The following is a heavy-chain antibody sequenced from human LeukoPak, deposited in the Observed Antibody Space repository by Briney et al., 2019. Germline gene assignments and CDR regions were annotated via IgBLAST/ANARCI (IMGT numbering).Heavy chain of an antibody. Sequence: GGSLRLSCAASGFTVSSNYMSWVRQAPGKGLEWVSVIYSGGSTYYADSVKGRFTISRDNSKNTLYLQMNSLRAEDTAVYYCARDVVIPFYYFDYWGQGTLVTVSS. CDR1: GFTVSSNY. V-gene: IGHV3-66*01. J-gene: IGHJ4*02. D-gene: IGHD3-16*02. CDR3: ARDVVIPFYYFDY. CDR2: IYSGGST.